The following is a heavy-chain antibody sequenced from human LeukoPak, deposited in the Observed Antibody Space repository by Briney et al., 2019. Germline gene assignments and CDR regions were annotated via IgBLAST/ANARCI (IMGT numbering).Heavy chain of an antibody. J-gene: IGHJ4*02. V-gene: IGHV1-69*04. CDR1: GGTFSSYA. D-gene: IGHD6-19*01. Sequence: SVKVSCKASGGTFSSYAISWVRQAPGQGLEWMGRIIPILGIANYAQKFQGRVTITADKSTSTAYMELSSLRSDDTAVYYCARLYSSGWNDDYWGQGTLVTVSS. CDR2: IIPILGIA. CDR3: ARLYSSGWNDDY.